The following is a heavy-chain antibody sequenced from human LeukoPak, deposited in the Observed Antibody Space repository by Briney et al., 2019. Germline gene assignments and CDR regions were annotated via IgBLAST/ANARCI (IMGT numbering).Heavy chain of an antibody. Sequence: ASVKVSCKVSGYTLTELSMHWVRQAPGKGLEWMGGFDPEDGETFYAQKFQGRVTMTEDTSTDTAYMELSSLRSEDTAVYYCARVYDFWSGYYFDYWGQGTLVTVSS. CDR1: GYTLTELS. J-gene: IGHJ4*02. CDR3: ARVYDFWSGYYFDY. CDR2: FDPEDGET. V-gene: IGHV1-24*01. D-gene: IGHD3-3*01.